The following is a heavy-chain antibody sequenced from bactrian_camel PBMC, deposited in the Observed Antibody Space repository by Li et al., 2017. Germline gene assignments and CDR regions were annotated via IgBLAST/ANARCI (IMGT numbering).Heavy chain of an antibody. J-gene: IGHJ4*01. CDR3: AEGRGSRGEHCYSLNY. V-gene: IGHV3S53*01. Sequence: HVQLVESGGGSVQTGGSLRLSCVASGYDYSRPYMAWFRQRPGQEREAVAAIDNTGSATYTHSVEGRFTISQDSARNTVYLQMNNLQPEDTATYYCAEGRGSRGEHCYSLNYWGQGTQVTVS. CDR2: IDNTGSA. CDR1: GYDYSRPY. D-gene: IGHD6*01.